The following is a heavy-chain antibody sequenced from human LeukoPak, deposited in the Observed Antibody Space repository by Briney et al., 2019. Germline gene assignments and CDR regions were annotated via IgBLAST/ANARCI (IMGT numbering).Heavy chain of an antibody. D-gene: IGHD6-19*01. CDR3: ARGRRQWLLNNWFDP. Sequence: SETLSLTCDVYGGSFSGYYWSWIRQPPGKGLEWIGEINHSGSTNYNPSLKSRVTISVDTSKNQFSLKLSSVTAADTAVYYCARGRRQWLLNNWFDPWGQGTLVTVSS. CDR2: INHSGST. CDR1: GGSFSGYY. J-gene: IGHJ5*02. V-gene: IGHV4-34*01.